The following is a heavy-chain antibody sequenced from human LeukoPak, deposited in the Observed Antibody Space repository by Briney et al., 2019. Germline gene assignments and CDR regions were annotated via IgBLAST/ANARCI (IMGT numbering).Heavy chain of an antibody. CDR1: GFTFSNYG. CDR2: ISYDGSNE. CDR3: AKPGIAAAFGY. V-gene: IGHV3-30*18. J-gene: IGHJ4*02. D-gene: IGHD6-13*01. Sequence: GGSLRLSCAASGFTFSNYGMHWVRQAPGKGLEWVAIISYDGSNEYYADSVKGRFTISRDNSKNTLYLQMNSLRAGDTAVYYCAKPGIAAAFGYWGQGTLVTVSS.